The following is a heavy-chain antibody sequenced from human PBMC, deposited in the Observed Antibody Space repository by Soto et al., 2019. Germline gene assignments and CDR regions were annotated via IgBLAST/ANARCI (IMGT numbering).Heavy chain of an antibody. CDR1: GGSISGSPYH. CDR2: IDDSGKV. V-gene: IGHV4-39*02. J-gene: IGHJ4*02. CDR3: AIPPPIEVAGPDY. D-gene: IGHD6-19*01. Sequence: SETLSLTCTVSGGSISGSPYHWGWIRQPPGKGLEWIGSIDDSGKVYYNPSLTGRATLLVDTSKNRFSLNLYSVTAADTAVYYCAIPPPIEVAGPDYWGQGTLVTVSS.